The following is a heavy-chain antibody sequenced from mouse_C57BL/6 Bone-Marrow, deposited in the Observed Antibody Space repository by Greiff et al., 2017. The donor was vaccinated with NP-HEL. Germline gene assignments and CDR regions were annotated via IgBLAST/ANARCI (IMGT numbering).Heavy chain of an antibody. Sequence: VKLQESGAELVKPGASVKLSCKASGYTFTSYWMHWVKQRPGQGLEWIGYINPSSGYTKYNQKFKDKATLTADKSSSTAYMQLSSLTYEDAAVDYCSRWGYYYGSSSWFAYWGQGTLVTVSA. CDR1: GYTFTSYW. D-gene: IGHD1-1*01. V-gene: IGHV1-7*01. CDR3: SRWGYYYGSSSWFAY. CDR2: INPSSGYT. J-gene: IGHJ3*01.